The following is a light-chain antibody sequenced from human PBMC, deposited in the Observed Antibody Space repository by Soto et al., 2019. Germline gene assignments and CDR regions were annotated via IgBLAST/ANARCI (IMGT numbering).Light chain of an antibody. Sequence: EIVLTQSPATLSLSPGERATLSCRASQSVSRNLAWYQQKPGQAPRLLIYDASTRATGTPARFSGSGSGTKFTLSISSLQSEDFAVYSCQQYNNWPITFGQGTRLEIK. CDR2: DAS. V-gene: IGKV3D-15*01. J-gene: IGKJ5*01. CDR1: QSVSRN. CDR3: QQYNNWPIT.